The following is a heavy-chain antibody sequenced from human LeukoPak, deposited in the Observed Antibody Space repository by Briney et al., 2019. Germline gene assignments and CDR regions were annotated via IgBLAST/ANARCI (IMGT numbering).Heavy chain of an antibody. CDR3: AKGYITMVRGPKPDAFDI. J-gene: IGHJ3*02. CDR1: GFTFSSYG. CDR2: ISGSGGST. V-gene: IGHV3-23*01. D-gene: IGHD3-10*01. Sequence: GGSLRLYCAASGFTFSSYGMSWVRQAPGKGLEWVSAISGSGGSTYYADSVKGRFTISRDNSKNTLYLQMNSLRAEDTAVYYCAKGYITMVRGPKPDAFDIWGQGTMVTVSS.